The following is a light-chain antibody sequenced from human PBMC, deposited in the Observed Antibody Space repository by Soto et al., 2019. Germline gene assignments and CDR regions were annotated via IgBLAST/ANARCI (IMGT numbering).Light chain of an antibody. Sequence: EIQMTQSPSSLSASVGDIVTITCRASQGISNFLAWYQQKPGKVPKLLISAASTLQSGVPSRFSGSGSGTDFTLTITSLQPEDVATYYCQKYSSVITFGQGTRLEIK. J-gene: IGKJ5*01. CDR3: QKYSSVIT. V-gene: IGKV1-27*01. CDR1: QGISNF. CDR2: AAS.